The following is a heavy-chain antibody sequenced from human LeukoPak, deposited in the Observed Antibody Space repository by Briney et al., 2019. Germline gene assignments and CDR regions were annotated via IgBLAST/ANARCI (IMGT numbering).Heavy chain of an antibody. D-gene: IGHD5-12*01. V-gene: IGHV4-4*07. J-gene: IGHJ4*02. CDR2: IYTSGST. Sequence: SETLSLTCTVSGGSISSYYWSWIRQPAGKGLEWIGRIYTSGSTNYNPSLKSRVTISVDPSKNKFSLKLSSVTAEDTAVYYCASYNGREATTFDYWGQGTLVTVSS. CDR1: GGSISSYY. CDR3: ASYNGREATTFDY.